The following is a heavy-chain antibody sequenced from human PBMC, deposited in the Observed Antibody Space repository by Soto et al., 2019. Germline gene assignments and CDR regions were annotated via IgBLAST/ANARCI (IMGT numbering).Heavy chain of an antibody. J-gene: IGHJ6*02. D-gene: IGHD3-10*01. V-gene: IGHV3-30-3*01. CDR1: GFTFSSYA. CDR2: ISYDGSNK. Sequence: GGSLRLSCAASGFTFSSYAMHWVRQAPGKGLEWVAVISYDGSNKYYADSVKGRFTISRDNSKNTLYLQMNSLRAEDTAVYYCAREQSPPLLWFGESSPERPYYGMDVWGQGTTVTVS. CDR3: AREQSPPLLWFGESSPERPYYGMDV.